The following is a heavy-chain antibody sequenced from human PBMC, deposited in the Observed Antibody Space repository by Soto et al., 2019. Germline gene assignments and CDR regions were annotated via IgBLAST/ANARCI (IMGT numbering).Heavy chain of an antibody. CDR2: ISYDGSNK. J-gene: IGHJ4*02. CDR3: AREGSPDSYGLTDY. CDR1: GFTFSSYA. Sequence: ESGGGVVQPGRSLRLSCAASGFTFSSYAMHWVRQAPGKGLEWVAVISYDGSNKYYADSVKGRFTISRDNSKNTLYLQMNSLRAEDTAVYYCAREGSPDSYGLTDYWGQGTLVTVSS. D-gene: IGHD5-18*01. V-gene: IGHV3-30-3*01.